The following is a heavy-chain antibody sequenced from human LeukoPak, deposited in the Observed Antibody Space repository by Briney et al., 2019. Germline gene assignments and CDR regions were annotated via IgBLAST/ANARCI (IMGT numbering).Heavy chain of an antibody. D-gene: IGHD6-19*01. J-gene: IGHJ4*02. CDR1: GGSISSSSYY. CDR2: IYYSGST. CDR3: AREASLAGFASGLGFNY. Sequence: SETLSLTCTVSGGSISSSSYYWGWIRQPPGKGLEWIGSIYYSGSTYYNPSLKSRVTISVDTSKNQFSLKLTSVTAADTATYYCAREASLAGFASGLGFNYWGQGILVTVSS. V-gene: IGHV4-39*07.